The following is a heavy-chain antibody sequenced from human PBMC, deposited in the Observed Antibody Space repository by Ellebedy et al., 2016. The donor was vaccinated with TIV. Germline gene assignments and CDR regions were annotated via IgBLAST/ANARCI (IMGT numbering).Heavy chain of an antibody. Sequence: SETLFLTCAVSGGSLSDNYWTWIRQPPGKGLEWIGYLYYTGSTNYNPSLKSRVTISVNTPRNQFSLKLSSVTAADTAVYYCVSSASMDAFDLWGQGTMVTVSS. J-gene: IGHJ3*01. CDR2: LYYTGST. CDR3: VSSASMDAFDL. CDR1: GGSLSDNY. V-gene: IGHV4-59*01. D-gene: IGHD3-16*01.